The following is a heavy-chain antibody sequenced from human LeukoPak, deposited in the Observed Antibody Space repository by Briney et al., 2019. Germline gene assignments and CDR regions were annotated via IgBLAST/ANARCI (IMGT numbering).Heavy chain of an antibody. Sequence: SETLSLTCAVYGGSFGGYYWSWIRQPPGKGLEWIGEINHSGSTNYNPSLKSRVTISVDTSKNQFSLKLSSVTAADTAVYYCARGRGWYSSSSVYFDYWGQGTLVTVSS. CDR3: ARGRGWYSSSSVYFDY. CDR2: INHSGST. J-gene: IGHJ4*02. V-gene: IGHV4-34*01. CDR1: GGSFGGYY. D-gene: IGHD6-6*01.